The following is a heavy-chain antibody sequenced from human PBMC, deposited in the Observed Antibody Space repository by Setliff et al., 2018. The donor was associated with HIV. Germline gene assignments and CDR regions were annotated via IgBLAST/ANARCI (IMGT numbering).Heavy chain of an antibody. V-gene: IGHV1-8*01. D-gene: IGHD3-16*02. CDR2: MNPNSGNT. CDR3: ARALSGYDYVWGSYRYYYFDY. CDR1: GYTFTSYD. J-gene: IGHJ4*02. Sequence: ASVKVSCKASGYTFTSYDINWVRQATGQGLEWMGWMNPNSGNTGYAQKFQGRVTMTRNTSISTAYMELSSLRSEDTAVYYCARALSGYDYVWGSYRYYYFDYWGQGTLVTVS.